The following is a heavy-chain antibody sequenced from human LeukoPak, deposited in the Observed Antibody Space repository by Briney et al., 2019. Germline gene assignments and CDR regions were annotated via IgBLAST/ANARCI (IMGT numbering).Heavy chain of an antibody. D-gene: IGHD1-26*01. CDR2: INPSGGST. Sequence: ASVKGSCKASGYTFTSYYMHWVRQAPGQGLEWMGIINPSGGSTSYAQKFQGRVTMTRDTSTSTVYMELSSLRSEDTAVYYCASSQEPHQVDYWGQGTLVTVSS. CDR1: GYTFTSYY. V-gene: IGHV1-46*01. CDR3: ASSQEPHQVDY. J-gene: IGHJ4*02.